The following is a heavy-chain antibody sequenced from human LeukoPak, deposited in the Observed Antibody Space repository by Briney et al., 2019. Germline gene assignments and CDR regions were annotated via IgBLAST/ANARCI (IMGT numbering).Heavy chain of an antibody. CDR1: GGSISSGSYY. J-gene: IGHJ5*02. D-gene: IGHD6-13*01. CDR3: ARGQLVFDP. CDR2: IYTSGST. V-gene: IGHV4-61*02. Sequence: SQTLSLTCTVSGGSISSGSYYWSWIRQPAGKGLEWIGRIYTSGSTNYNPSLKSRVTISVDTSKNQFSLKLSSVTAADTAVYYCARGQLVFDPWGQGTRVTVSS.